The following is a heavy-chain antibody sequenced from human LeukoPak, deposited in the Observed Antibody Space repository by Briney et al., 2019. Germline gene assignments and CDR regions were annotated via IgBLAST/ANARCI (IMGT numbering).Heavy chain of an antibody. V-gene: IGHV5-51*01. D-gene: IGHD2-2*01. J-gene: IGHJ6*03. Sequence: GESLKISCKGSGYSFTSYWIAWVRQMPGKGLEWMGVIYPGDSDTRYSPSFQGQVTISADKSISTAYLQWSSLKASDTAMYYCARHRGRVVPAATDYYYYMDVWGKGTTVTVSS. CDR2: IYPGDSDT. CDR3: ARHRGRVVPAATDYYYYMDV. CDR1: GYSFTSYW.